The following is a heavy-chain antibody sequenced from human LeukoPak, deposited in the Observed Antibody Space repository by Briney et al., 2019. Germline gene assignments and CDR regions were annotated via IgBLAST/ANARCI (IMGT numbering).Heavy chain of an antibody. CDR3: AKDIFTMVRGVVDY. CDR2: ISSNSDTM. D-gene: IGHD3-10*01. Sequence: GGSLRLSCAASGFIFSKSSMSWVRQAPGKGLEWISYISSNSDTMYYADSVKGRFTISRDNAKNSLYLQMNSLRAEDTALYYCAKDIFTMVRGVVDYWGQGTPVTVSS. V-gene: IGHV3-48*01. CDR1: GFIFSKSS. J-gene: IGHJ4*02.